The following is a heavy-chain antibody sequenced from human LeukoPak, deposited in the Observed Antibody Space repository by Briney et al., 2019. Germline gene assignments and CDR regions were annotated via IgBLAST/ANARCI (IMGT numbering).Heavy chain of an antibody. Sequence: PGGSLRLSCAASGFTFSSYSMNWVRQAPGKGLEWVSSISSSSSYIYYADSVKGRFTISRDNAKNSLYLQMNSLRAEDTAVYYCARHQGRVPAAMSGLFDYWGQGTLVTVSS. J-gene: IGHJ4*02. CDR1: GFTFSSYS. V-gene: IGHV3-21*01. D-gene: IGHD2-2*01. CDR2: ISSSSSYI. CDR3: ARHQGRVPAAMSGLFDY.